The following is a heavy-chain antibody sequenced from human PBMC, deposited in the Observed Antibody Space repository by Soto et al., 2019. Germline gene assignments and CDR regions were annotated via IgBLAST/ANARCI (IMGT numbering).Heavy chain of an antibody. J-gene: IGHJ4*02. CDR1: DGSMNSDSSY. D-gene: IGHD1-26*01. V-gene: IGHV4-39*01. Sequence: QLQLQESGPGLVKPSETLSLTCRVSDGSMNSDSSYWGWIRQPPGKGLEWIGVINHSGSTYHNLSLRGRLTMSVAASRHRSSRMLPFLTAADPSVYYCGSLGGYVSVGSSSLGDSRAQGPLVTVSS. CDR3: GSLGGYVSVGSSSLGDS. CDR2: INHSGST.